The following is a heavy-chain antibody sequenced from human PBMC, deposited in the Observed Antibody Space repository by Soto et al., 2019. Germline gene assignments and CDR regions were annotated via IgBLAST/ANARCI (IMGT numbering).Heavy chain of an antibody. D-gene: IGHD3-22*01. V-gene: IGHV1-69*13. J-gene: IGHJ5*02. CDR2: IIPIFGTA. Sequence: SVKVSCKASGGTFSSYAISWVRPAPGQGLEWMGGIIPIFGTANYAQKFQGRVTITADESTSTAYMELSSLRSEDTAVYYCARDVALDYYDSSGYYYQRQNKIAISWGQGTLVTVSS. CDR3: ARDVALDYYDSSGYYYQRQNKIAIS. CDR1: GGTFSSYA.